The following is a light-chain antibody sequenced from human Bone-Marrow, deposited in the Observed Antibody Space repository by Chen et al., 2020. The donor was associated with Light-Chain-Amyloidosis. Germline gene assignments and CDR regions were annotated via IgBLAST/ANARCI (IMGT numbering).Light chain of an antibody. CDR1: SGSNATNY. V-gene: IGLV6-57*01. J-gene: IGLJ3*02. CDR3: QSYQGSSQGV. CDR2: EDA. Sequence: NFMLTQPHSVSESPGKTVIISCTRSSGSNATNYVQWYQQRPGSSPTTVIYEDAQRPSGDPDRFSGSIDRASNAASLTISELKTEEEADYYCQSYQGSSQGVFGGGTKLTVL.